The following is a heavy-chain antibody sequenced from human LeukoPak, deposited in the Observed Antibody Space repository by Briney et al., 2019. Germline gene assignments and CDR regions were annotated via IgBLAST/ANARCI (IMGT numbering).Heavy chain of an antibody. V-gene: IGHV3-20*04. Sequence: PGGSLRLSCAASGFTFDDYGMSWVRKAPGKGLEWVSGINWNGGSTGYADSVKGRFTISRDNAKNSLYLQMNSLRAEDTALYYCARDVEVAAILGNYFDYWGQGTLVTVSS. D-gene: IGHD2-15*01. J-gene: IGHJ4*02. CDR2: INWNGGST. CDR1: GFTFDDYG. CDR3: ARDVEVAAILGNYFDY.